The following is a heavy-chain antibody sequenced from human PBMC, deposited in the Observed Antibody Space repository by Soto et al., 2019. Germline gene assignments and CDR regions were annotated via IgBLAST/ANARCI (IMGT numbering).Heavy chain of an antibody. CDR1: GYSFTSYW. Sequence: PGESLKISCKGSGYSFTSYWIGWVRQMPGKGLEWMGIIYPGDSDTRYSPSFQGQVTISADKSISTAYLQWSSLKASDTAMYYCARWRDPSYYGMDVWGQGTTVTASS. V-gene: IGHV5-51*01. CDR2: IYPGDSDT. J-gene: IGHJ6*02. CDR3: ARWRDPSYYGMDV. D-gene: IGHD3-3*01.